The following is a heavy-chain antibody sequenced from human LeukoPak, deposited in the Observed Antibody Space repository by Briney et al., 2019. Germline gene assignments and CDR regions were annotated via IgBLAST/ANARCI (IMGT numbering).Heavy chain of an antibody. CDR3: ARDFGGWYPGLFDY. Sequence: PSETLSLTCTVSGGSISSNYWSWSRQPPGKGLEWIGYIYYSGSTNYNPSLKSRVTISVDTSKNQFSLKLSSVTAADTAVYYCARDFGGWYPGLFDYWGQGTLVTVSS. CDR1: GGSISSNY. J-gene: IGHJ4*02. CDR2: IYYSGST. V-gene: IGHV4-59*01. D-gene: IGHD6-19*01.